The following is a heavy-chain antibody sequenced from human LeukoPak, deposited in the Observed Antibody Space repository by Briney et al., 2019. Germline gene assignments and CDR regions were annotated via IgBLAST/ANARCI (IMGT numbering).Heavy chain of an antibody. CDR3: ARGPSVAVAGTIAFDI. CDR2: MNPNSGNT. D-gene: IGHD6-19*01. CDR1: GYTFTGYY. Sequence: GASVKVSCKASGYTFTGYYMHWVRQATGQGLEWMGWMNPNSGNTGYAQKFQGRVTMTRNTSISTAYMELSSLRSEDTAVYYCARGPSVAVAGTIAFDIWGQGTMVTVSS. J-gene: IGHJ3*02. V-gene: IGHV1-8*02.